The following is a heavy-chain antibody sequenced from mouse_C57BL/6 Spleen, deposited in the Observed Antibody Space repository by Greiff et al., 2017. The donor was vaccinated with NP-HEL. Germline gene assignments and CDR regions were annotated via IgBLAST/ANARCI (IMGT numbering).Heavy chain of an antibody. Sequence: VQLQQSGAELAKPGASVKLSCKASGYTFTSYWMHWVKQRPGQGLEWLGYINPNSGNTNYNQTFKDKATLTADKSSSTAYMQLSSLTSEDSAVYYCARWGPFLYFDYWGQGTTLTVSS. CDR2: INPNSGNT. J-gene: IGHJ2*01. CDR1: GYTFTSYW. V-gene: IGHV1-7*01. D-gene: IGHD3-3*01. CDR3: ARWGPFLYFDY.